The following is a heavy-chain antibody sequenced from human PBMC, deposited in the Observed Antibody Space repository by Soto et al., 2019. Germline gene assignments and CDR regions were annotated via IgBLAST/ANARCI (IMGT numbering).Heavy chain of an antibody. J-gene: IGHJ5*02. CDR3: ATLGRADYPPLAA. CDR2: ISSRGTDI. V-gene: IGHV3-30*14. Sequence: GGSLRLSCEASGFLFSTSALNWVRRAPGKGLEWVAEISSRGTDIYYADSVKGRFTISRDNSKNTLYLLLDRVKSDDTAVYFCATLGRADYPPLAAWGQGTLVTVSS. D-gene: IGHD4-17*01. CDR1: GFLFSTSA.